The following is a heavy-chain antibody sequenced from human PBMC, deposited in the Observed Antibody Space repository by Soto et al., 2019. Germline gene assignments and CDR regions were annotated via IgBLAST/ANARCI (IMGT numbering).Heavy chain of an antibody. CDR1: GGYFSGYY. J-gene: IGHJ5*02. D-gene: IGHD3-10*01. Sequence: QVQLQQWGAGLLKPSETLSLTCAVYGGYFSGYYWSWIRQPPGKGLEWIGEINHSGSTNYNPSLKSRVTIPVDTSKNQFSLKLSSVTAADTAVYYCASGRSPRGAVWFGTSHNWFDPWGQGTLVTVSS. V-gene: IGHV4-34*01. CDR3: ASGRSPRGAVWFGTSHNWFDP. CDR2: INHSGST.